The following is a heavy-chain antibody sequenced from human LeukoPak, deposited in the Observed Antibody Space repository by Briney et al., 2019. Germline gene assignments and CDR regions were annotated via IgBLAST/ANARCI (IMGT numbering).Heavy chain of an antibody. D-gene: IGHD3-22*01. Sequence: SETLSLTCAVYGGSFSGYYWSWIRQPPGKGLEWIGEINHSGSTNYNPSLKSRVTISVDTSKNQFSLKLSSVTAADTAVYYCARDSVTMIVGRGPLQWFDPRGQGTLVTVSS. CDR1: GGSFSGYY. CDR3: ARDSVTMIVGRGPLQWFDP. J-gene: IGHJ5*02. V-gene: IGHV4-34*01. CDR2: INHSGST.